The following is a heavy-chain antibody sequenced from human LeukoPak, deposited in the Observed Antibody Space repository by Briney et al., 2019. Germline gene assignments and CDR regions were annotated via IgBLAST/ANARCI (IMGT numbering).Heavy chain of an antibody. Sequence: GGSLRLSCAAPGFTFSSYWMSWVRQAPGKGLEWVANIKQDGSEKYYVDSVKGRFTISRDNAKNSLYLQMNSLRAEDTAVYYCARVSMEGGYWGQGTLVTVSS. V-gene: IGHV3-7*01. D-gene: IGHD1-26*01. CDR3: ARVSMEGGY. CDR1: GFTFSSYW. CDR2: IKQDGSEK. J-gene: IGHJ4*02.